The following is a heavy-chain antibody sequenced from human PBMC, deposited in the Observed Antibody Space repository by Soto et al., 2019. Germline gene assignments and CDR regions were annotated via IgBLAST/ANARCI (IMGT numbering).Heavy chain of an antibody. Sequence: ASVKVSCKASGYTFTTYYIHCVRQAPGQGLEWMGVINPSGGSINYAQKFQGRVTMTRDTSTSTVYMELSSLRSEDTAVYYCARDRGRGGSYYIYFYGMDVWGQGTTVTVSS. D-gene: IGHD1-26*01. V-gene: IGHV1-46*01. CDR2: INPSGGSI. CDR3: ARDRGRGGSYYIYFYGMDV. J-gene: IGHJ6*02. CDR1: GYTFTTYY.